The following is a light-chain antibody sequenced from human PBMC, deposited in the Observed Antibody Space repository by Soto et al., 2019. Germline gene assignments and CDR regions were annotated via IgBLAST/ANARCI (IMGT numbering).Light chain of an antibody. CDR2: AAS. CDR1: PSISSSY. J-gene: IGKJ1*01. V-gene: IGKV3-20*01. Sequence: EIVLTQSACTLSWSTGERATLSWRASPSISSSYFAWYQQNPGQAPRPLIYAASSRATGIPDRFSGGRYGPDFTLTISRLEPEELAVYYCQQWGSSPWTFGQGTKVDIK. CDR3: QQWGSSPWT.